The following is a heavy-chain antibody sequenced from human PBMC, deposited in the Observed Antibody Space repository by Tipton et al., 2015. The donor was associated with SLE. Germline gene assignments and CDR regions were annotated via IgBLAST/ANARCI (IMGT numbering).Heavy chain of an antibody. Sequence: SLRLSCAASGFTFSSYAMSWVRQAPGKGLEWVSAISGSGGSTYYADSVKGRFTISRDNSKNTLYLQMNSLRAEDTAVYHCAPKKGIFLAAAGTFGYWGQGTLVTVSS. CDR1: GFTFSSYA. V-gene: IGHV3-23*01. CDR3: APKKGIFLAAAGTFGY. D-gene: IGHD6-13*01. CDR2: ISGSGGST. J-gene: IGHJ4*02.